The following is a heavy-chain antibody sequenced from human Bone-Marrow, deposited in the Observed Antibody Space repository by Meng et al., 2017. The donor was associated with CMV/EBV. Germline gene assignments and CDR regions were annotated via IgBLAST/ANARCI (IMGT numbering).Heavy chain of an antibody. D-gene: IGHD2-21*02. CDR3: ARGGDVPLIS. J-gene: IGHJ5*02. CDR1: GGTFSSYA. CDR2: IIPIFGTA. V-gene: IGHV1-69*05. Sequence: KVSCEASGGTFSSYAISWVRQAPRQGLEWMGGIIPIFGTANYAQKFQGRVTITTDESTSTAYMELSSLRSEDTAVYYCARGGDVPLISWGQGTLVTVSS.